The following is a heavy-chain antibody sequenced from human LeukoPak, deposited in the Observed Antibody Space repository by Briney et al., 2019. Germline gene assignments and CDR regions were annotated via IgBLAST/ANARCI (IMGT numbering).Heavy chain of an antibody. CDR1: VGSISSAGYY. CDR2: IYYSGST. D-gene: IGHD6-6*01. V-gene: IGHV4-31*03. Sequence: SETLSLTCTVSVGSISSAGYYWSWIRQHPGKGLEWIGCIYYSGSTYYDPSLKSRVTISLDTSKNQFSLNLSSVTAADTAVYYCARSYSSSSLDFDYWGQGTLVTVSS. J-gene: IGHJ4*02. CDR3: ARSYSSSSLDFDY.